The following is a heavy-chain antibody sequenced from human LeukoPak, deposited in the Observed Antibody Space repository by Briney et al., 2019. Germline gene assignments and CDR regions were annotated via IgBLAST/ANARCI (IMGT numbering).Heavy chain of an antibody. CDR1: GGSVNSYY. CDR2: IYYSGST. J-gene: IGHJ4*02. Sequence: SETLSLTCTVSGGSVNSYYWSWIQQPPGKGLEWIGYIYYSGSTNYNPSLKSRVTISVDTSKNQFSLKLSSVTAADTAVYYCAREGSGWFPDYWGQGTLVTVSS. V-gene: IGHV4-59*02. D-gene: IGHD6-19*01. CDR3: AREGSGWFPDY.